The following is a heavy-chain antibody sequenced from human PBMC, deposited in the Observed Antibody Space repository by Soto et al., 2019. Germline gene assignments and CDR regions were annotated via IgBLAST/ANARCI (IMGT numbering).Heavy chain of an antibody. CDR3: ARATGWFGELRTRSNFDY. J-gene: IGHJ4*02. Sequence: QVQLVQSGAEVKKPGSSVKVSCKASGGTFSSYAISWVRQAPGQGLEWMGGIIPIFGTANYAQKFQGRVTITADESTSTAYMELSSLRSEDTTVYYCARATGWFGELRTRSNFDYWGQGTLVTVSS. V-gene: IGHV1-69*01. CDR1: GGTFSSYA. D-gene: IGHD3-10*01. CDR2: IIPIFGTA.